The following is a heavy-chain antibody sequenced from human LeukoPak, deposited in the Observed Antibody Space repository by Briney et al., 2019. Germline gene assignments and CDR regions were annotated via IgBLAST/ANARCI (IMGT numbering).Heavy chain of an antibody. Sequence: GGSLRLSCAASGFTFDDYAMHWVRQAPGKGLEWVSGISRNSGRIGYADSVKGRFTISRDNAKNSLYLQMNSLRAEDTAVYYCAELGITMIAGVWGKGTTVTISS. V-gene: IGHV3-9*01. CDR2: ISRNSGRI. J-gene: IGHJ6*04. D-gene: IGHD3-22*01. CDR1: GFTFDDYA. CDR3: AELGITMIAGV.